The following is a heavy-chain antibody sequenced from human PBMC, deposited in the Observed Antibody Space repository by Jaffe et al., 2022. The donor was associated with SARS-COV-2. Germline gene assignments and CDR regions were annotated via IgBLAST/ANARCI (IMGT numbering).Heavy chain of an antibody. J-gene: IGHJ4*02. Sequence: QVQLQESGPGLVKASQTLSLTCTVSGGSISSSGYFWNWIRQHPGKALEWIGFISNTGGTNYNPSLKSRITISVDTSKNQFSLSLTSVTAADTAVYYCARDYGASGVGSFDHWGQGTLVTVSS. CDR2: ISNTGGT. D-gene: IGHD3-10*01. CDR3: ARDYGASGVGSFDH. CDR1: GGSISSSGYF. V-gene: IGHV4-31*03.